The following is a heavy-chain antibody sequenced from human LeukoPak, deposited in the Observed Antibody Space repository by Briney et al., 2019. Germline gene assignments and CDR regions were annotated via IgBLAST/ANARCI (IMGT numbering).Heavy chain of an antibody. V-gene: IGHV5-51*01. CDR1: GYSFTSYW. Sequence: GESLKTSCKGSGYSFTSYWIGWVRQMPGKGLEWMGIIYPTDSDTRYSPSFQGQVTISSDKSITTAYLQWSSLKASDTAMYYCARQERRYTSGDAFDIWGQGTMVTVSS. J-gene: IGHJ3*02. CDR2: IYPTDSDT. CDR3: ARQERRYTSGDAFDI. D-gene: IGHD6-19*01.